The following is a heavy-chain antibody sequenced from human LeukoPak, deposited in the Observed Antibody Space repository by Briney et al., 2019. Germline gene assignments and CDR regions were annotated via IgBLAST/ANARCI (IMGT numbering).Heavy chain of an antibody. CDR2: IYTSGST. CDR3: ARHLGIAATTDAFDI. CDR1: GGSISSGSYC. J-gene: IGHJ3*02. D-gene: IGHD6-25*01. V-gene: IGHV4-61*02. Sequence: KASETLSLTCTVSGGSISSGSYCWSWIRQPAGKGLEWIGRIYTSGSTNYNPSLKSRVTISVDTSKNQFSLKLSSVTAADTAVYYCARHLGIAATTDAFDIWGQGTMVTVSS.